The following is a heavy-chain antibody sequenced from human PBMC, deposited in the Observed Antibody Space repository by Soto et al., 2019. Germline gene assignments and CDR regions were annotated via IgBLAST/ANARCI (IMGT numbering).Heavy chain of an antibody. CDR1: GGSISSYY. D-gene: IGHD3-3*01. Sequence: SETLSLTCTVSGGSISSYYWSWIRQPPGKGLEWIGYIYYSGSTNYNPSLKSRVTISVDTSRNQFSLKLSSVTAADTAVYYCARERNSMQTYYDFWSGYYSHGMDVWGQGTTVTVSS. CDR3: ARERNSMQTYYDFWSGYYSHGMDV. J-gene: IGHJ6*02. V-gene: IGHV4-59*01. CDR2: IYYSGST.